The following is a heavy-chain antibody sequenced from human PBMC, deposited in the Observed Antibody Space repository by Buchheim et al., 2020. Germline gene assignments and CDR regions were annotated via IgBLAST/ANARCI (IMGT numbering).Heavy chain of an antibody. Sequence: EVQLVQSGAEVKKSGESLKVFCKGSGYSFTNYWIGWVRQMPGKGLEWMGIIYPGDSDTRYSPTFQGQVTISADKSINTAYGQWSSLKASDTAMYFCARLSGYSSGWYTETAFDIWGQGT. CDR1: GYSFTNYW. V-gene: IGHV5-51*03. CDR2: IYPGDSDT. D-gene: IGHD6-19*01. CDR3: ARLSGYSSGWYTETAFDI. J-gene: IGHJ3*02.